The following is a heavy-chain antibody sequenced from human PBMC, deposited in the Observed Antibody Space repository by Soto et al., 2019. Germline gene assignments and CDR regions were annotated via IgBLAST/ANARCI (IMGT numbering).Heavy chain of an antibody. CDR1: GGTFRSYA. CDR3: ARSTRLGQMATIILAYYYYGMDV. D-gene: IGHD5-12*01. V-gene: IGHV1-69*13. J-gene: IGHJ6*02. CDR2: IIPIFGTA. Sequence: ASVKVSCKASGGTFRSYAISWVRQAPGQGLEWMGGIIPIFGTANYAQKFQGRVTITADESTSTAYMELSSLRSEDTAVYYCARSTRLGQMATIILAYYYYGMDVWGQGTTVTVSS.